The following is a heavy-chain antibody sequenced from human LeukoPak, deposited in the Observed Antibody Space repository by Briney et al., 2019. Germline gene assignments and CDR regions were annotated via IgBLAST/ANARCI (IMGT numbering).Heavy chain of an antibody. CDR1: GFTFSSYA. D-gene: IGHD3-16*02. CDR2: ISSNGGST. V-gene: IGHV3-64*01. Sequence: GGSLRLSCAASGFTFSSYAMHWVRQAPGKGLEYVSAISSNGGSTYYANSVKGRFTISRDNSKNTLYLQMGSLRAEDMAVYYCAKDRDFHYVWGSYRSGPVDYWGQGTLVTVSS. CDR3: AKDRDFHYVWGSYRSGPVDY. J-gene: IGHJ4*02.